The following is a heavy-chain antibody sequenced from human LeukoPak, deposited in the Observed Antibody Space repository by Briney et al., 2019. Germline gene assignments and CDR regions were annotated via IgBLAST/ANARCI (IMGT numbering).Heavy chain of an antibody. CDR1: GFTFSSYA. Sequence: PGGSLRLSCAASGFTFSSYAMSWVRQAPGKGLEWVSAISANAASTYNADSVKGRFTISRDNSRNTVYLQMNRLRAEDTAVYYCAKVGGSGSYFPYYWGQGTLVTVSS. D-gene: IGHD3-10*01. CDR3: AKVGGSGSYFPYY. CDR2: ISANAAST. V-gene: IGHV3-23*01. J-gene: IGHJ4*01.